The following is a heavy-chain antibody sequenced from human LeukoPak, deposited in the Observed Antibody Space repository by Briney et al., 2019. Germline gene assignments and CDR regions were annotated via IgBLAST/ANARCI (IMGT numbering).Heavy chain of an antibody. CDR1: GFTFDDYA. V-gene: IGHV3-43*02. D-gene: IGHD1-26*01. CDR3: AKDVLGVGATYCLDY. Sequence: GGSLRLSCAASGFTFDDYAMHWVRQAPGKGLEWVSLISGDGGSTYYADSVKGRFTISRDNSKNSLYLQMNSLRTEDTALYYCAKDVLGVGATYCLDYWGQGTLVTVSS. J-gene: IGHJ4*02. CDR2: ISGDGGST.